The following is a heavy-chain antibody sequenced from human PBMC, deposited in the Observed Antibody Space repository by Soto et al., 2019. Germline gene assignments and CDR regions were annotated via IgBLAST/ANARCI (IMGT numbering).Heavy chain of an antibody. V-gene: IGHV4-30-4*01. Sequence: QVELQESGPGLAKPSQTLSLTCTVSGGSISSGDYYWSWIRQPPGKGLEWIGYIYYSGSTYYNPSLMSRVTLSVDTSKNQFSLNLSSVTAADTAVYYCARCASSCSLGFWGQGTLVTVSS. D-gene: IGHD2-15*01. CDR1: GGSISSGDYY. J-gene: IGHJ4*02. CDR2: IYYSGST. CDR3: ARCASSCSLGF.